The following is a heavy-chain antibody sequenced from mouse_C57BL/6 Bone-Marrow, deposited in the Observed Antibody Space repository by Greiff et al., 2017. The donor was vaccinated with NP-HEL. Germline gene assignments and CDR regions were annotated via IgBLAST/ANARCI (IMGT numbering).Heavy chain of an antibody. J-gene: IGHJ1*03. D-gene: IGHD1-1*01. V-gene: IGHV5-17*01. Sequence: EVKLVESGGGLVKPGGSLKLSCAASGFTFSDYGMHWVRQAPEKGLEWVAYISSGSSTIYYADTVKGRFTISRDNAKHTLFLQMTSLRSEDTAMYYCARGPPTVVAPYWCFDVWGTGTTVTVSS. CDR1: GFTFSDYG. CDR2: ISSGSSTI. CDR3: ARGPPTVVAPYWCFDV.